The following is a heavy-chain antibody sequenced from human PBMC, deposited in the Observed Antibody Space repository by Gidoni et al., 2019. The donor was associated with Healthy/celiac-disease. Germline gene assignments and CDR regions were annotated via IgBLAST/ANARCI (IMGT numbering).Heavy chain of an antibody. CDR1: GFSLSTSGVG. J-gene: IGHJ4*02. V-gene: IGHV2-5*02. CDR3: AHSDFNWNYVDY. Sequence: QITLKESGPTLVKPTQTLTLTCTFSGFSLSTSGVGVGWIRQPPGQALEWRALIYWDDDKRYSPSLKSRLTITKDTSKNQVVLTMTNMDPVDTATYYFAHSDFNWNYVDYWGQGTLVTVSS. CDR2: IYWDDDK. D-gene: IGHD1-1*01.